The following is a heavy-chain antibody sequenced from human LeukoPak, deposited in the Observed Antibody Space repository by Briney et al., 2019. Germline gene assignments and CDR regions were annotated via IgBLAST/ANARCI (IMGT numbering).Heavy chain of an antibody. CDR2: IYPGDSDT. CDR3: ATVVVTARAPFYWFDP. D-gene: IGHD2-21*02. CDR1: GYSFTCYW. J-gene: IGHJ5*02. V-gene: IGHV5-51*01. Sequence: GESLKISCKGSGYSFTCYWIGWVRQMPGKGLEWMGIIYPGDSDTRYSPSFQGQVTISADKSISTAYLQWSSLKASDTAMYYCATVVVTARAPFYWFDPWGQGTLVTVSS.